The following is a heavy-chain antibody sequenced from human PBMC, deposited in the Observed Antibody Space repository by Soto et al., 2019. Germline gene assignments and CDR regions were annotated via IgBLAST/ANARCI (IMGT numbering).Heavy chain of an antibody. J-gene: IGHJ4*02. Sequence: EVQLLESGGGLVQPGRSLRLSCAASGFTFSNYAMSWVRQAPGQGLDWVSAISGSGGTTYYADSVKGRFTISRDNSKNTLFRQTNSLRAEDAAVYYCAKFFVETGSNSGWPWSSHYWGQGTLVTVSS. V-gene: IGHV3-23*01. CDR2: ISGSGGTT. CDR1: GFTFSNYA. CDR3: AKFFVETGSNSGWPWSSHY. D-gene: IGHD6-25*01.